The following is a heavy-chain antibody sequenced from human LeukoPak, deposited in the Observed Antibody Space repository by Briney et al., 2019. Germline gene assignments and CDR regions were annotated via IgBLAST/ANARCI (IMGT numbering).Heavy chain of an antibody. CDR2: INHSGST. D-gene: IGHD1-1*01. CDR3: ARAQLESRGYYYYYYMDV. J-gene: IGHJ6*03. Sequence: SETLSLTCAVYGGSFSGYYWSWIRQPPGKGLEWIGEINHSGSTNYNPSLKSRVTISVDTSKNQFSLKLSSVTAADTAVYYCARAQLESRGYYYYYYMDVWGKGTTVTVSS. CDR1: GGSFSGYY. V-gene: IGHV4-34*01.